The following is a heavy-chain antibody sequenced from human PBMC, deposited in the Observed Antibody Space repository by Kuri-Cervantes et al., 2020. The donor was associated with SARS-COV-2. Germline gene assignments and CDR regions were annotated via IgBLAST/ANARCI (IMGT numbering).Heavy chain of an antibody. V-gene: IGHV1-18*01. Sequence: ASVKVSCKASGYTFSSYGISWVRQAPGQGLEWMGWISAYNGNTNYAQKLQGRVTMTTDTSTSTAYMELRSLRSEDTAVYYCAREGIFGVVHQVPMRYYYIDVWGKGTTVTVSS. CDR1: GYTFSSYG. J-gene: IGHJ6*03. D-gene: IGHD3-3*01. CDR3: AREGIFGVVHQVPMRYYYIDV. CDR2: ISAYNGNT.